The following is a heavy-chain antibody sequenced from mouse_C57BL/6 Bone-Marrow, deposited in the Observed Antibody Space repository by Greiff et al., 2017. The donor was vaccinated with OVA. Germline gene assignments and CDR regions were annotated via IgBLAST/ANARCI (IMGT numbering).Heavy chain of an antibody. CDR2: ISSGSSTI. V-gene: IGHV5-17*01. Sequence: EVKLMESGGGLVKPGGSLKLSCAASGFTFSDYGMHWVRQAPEKGLEWVAYISSGSSTIYYADTVKGRFTISRDNAKNTLFLQMTSLRSEDTAMYYCARWWLSDYWGQGTTLTVSS. CDR1: GFTFSDYG. J-gene: IGHJ2*01. D-gene: IGHD1-1*02. CDR3: ARWWLSDY.